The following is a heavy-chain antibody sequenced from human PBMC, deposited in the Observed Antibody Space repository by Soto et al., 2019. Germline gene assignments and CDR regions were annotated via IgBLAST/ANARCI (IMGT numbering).Heavy chain of an antibody. CDR2: IYPGDADT. CDR1: GYRFASYW. J-gene: IGHJ6*02. V-gene: IGHV5-51*01. D-gene: IGHD3-10*01. Sequence: GESLKISCTGSGYRFASYWIAWVRQMPGKGLEWVGIIYPGDADTRYSPSFQGQVTISADKSINTAYLQWSGLKASDTAMYYCARRRGDGEGGMDVWGQGTTVTVSS. CDR3: ARRRGDGEGGMDV.